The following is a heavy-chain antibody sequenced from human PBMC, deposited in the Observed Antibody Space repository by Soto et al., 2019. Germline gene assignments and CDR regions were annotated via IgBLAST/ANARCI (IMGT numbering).Heavy chain of an antibody. Sequence: PGESLKISCKGSGYSYTSYWISWVRQMPGKGLEWMGRIDPSDSYTNYSPSFQGHVTISADKSISTAYLQWSSLKASDTAMYYCARMIFGRNVYYFDYWGQGTLVTVSS. J-gene: IGHJ4*02. V-gene: IGHV5-10-1*01. D-gene: IGHD3-3*01. CDR3: ARMIFGRNVYYFDY. CDR1: GYSYTSYW. CDR2: IDPSDSYT.